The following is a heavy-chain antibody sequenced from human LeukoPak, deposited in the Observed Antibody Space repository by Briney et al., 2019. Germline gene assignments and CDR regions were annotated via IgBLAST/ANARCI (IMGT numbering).Heavy chain of an antibody. J-gene: IGHJ3*02. Sequence: SETLSLTCAVYGGSFSSYYWSWIRQPPGKGLEWIGYIYYSGSTNYNPSLKSRVTISVDTSKNQFSLKLSSVTAADTAVYYCARGKYCSGGSCYSDLNAFDIWGQGTMVTVSS. CDR3: ARGKYCSGGSCYSDLNAFDI. CDR1: GGSFSSYY. V-gene: IGHV4-59*01. CDR2: IYYSGST. D-gene: IGHD2-15*01.